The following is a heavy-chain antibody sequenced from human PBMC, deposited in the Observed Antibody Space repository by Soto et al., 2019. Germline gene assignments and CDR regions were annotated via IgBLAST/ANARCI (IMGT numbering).Heavy chain of an antibody. CDR2: ISSSSSTI. CDR1: GFTFSDYY. D-gene: IGHD6-13*01. Sequence: GGSLRLSCAASGFTFSDYYMSWIRQAPGKGLEWVSYISSSSSTIYYADSVKGRFTISRDNSKNTLYLQMNSLRAEDTAVYYCAKDGLVPYPFDYWGQGTLVTVSS. V-gene: IGHV3-11*01. J-gene: IGHJ4*02. CDR3: AKDGLVPYPFDY.